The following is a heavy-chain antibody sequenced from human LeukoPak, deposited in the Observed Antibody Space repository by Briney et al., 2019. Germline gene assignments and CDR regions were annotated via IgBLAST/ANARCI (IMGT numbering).Heavy chain of an antibody. Sequence: GGSLRLSCAVSGITLSNYGMSWVRQAPGKGLEWVAGISDSGGRTNYADSVKGRFTVSRDNANNTLYLQMNRLRPEDTAVYYCVRHNYGYDYWGQGTLVTVSS. CDR2: ISDSGGRT. V-gene: IGHV3-23*01. D-gene: IGHD3-10*01. CDR3: VRHNYGYDY. J-gene: IGHJ4*02. CDR1: GITLSNYG.